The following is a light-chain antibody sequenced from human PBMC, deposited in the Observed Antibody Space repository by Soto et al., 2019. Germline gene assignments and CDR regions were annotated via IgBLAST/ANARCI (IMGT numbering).Light chain of an antibody. Sequence: EVVLAQSPGTLYLSPGDRATLSCRASQTVGTTYLAWYQHKPGQAPRLXSYGASTRATGIPDRFSGSRSGTDFTLTISRLEPEDFAVYFCQLYGSSRWTFGQGTKVDIK. CDR1: QTVGTTY. CDR2: GAS. V-gene: IGKV3-20*01. J-gene: IGKJ1*01. CDR3: QLYGSSRWT.